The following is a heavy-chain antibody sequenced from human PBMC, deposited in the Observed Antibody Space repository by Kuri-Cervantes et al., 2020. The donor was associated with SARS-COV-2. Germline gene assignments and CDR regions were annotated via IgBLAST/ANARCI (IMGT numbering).Heavy chain of an antibody. J-gene: IGHJ4*02. D-gene: IGHD3-3*01. Sequence: GGSLRLSCTASGFTFGDYAMSWVRQAPGKGLEWVGFIRSKAYGGTTEYAASVKGRFTISTDDSKSIAYLQMNSLKTEDTAVYYCTRDDFWSGYFNYWGQGTLVTVSS. CDR3: TRDDFWSGYFNY. CDR1: GFTFGDYA. V-gene: IGHV3-49*04. CDR2: IRSKAYGGTT.